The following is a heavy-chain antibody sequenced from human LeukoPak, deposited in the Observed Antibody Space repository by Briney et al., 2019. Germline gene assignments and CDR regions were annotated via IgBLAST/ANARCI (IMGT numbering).Heavy chain of an antibody. CDR1: GGAFNSYT. D-gene: IGHD2-15*01. CDR3: ARATEVVVAAPNWFDP. J-gene: IGHJ5*02. V-gene: IGHV1-69*06. CDR2: IIPIFGTA. Sequence: SVKVSCKASGGAFNSYTISWVRQAPGQGLEWMGGIIPIFGTANYAQKFQGRVTITADKSTSTAYMELSSLRSEDTAVYYCARATEVVVAAPNWFDPWGQGTLVTVSS.